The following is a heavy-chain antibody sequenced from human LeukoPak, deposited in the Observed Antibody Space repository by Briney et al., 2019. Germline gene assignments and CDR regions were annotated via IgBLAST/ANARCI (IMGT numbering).Heavy chain of an antibody. Sequence: GGSLRLSCAASGFTFSSYSMNWVRQAPGKGLEWVSSISSSSSYIYYADSVKGRFTISRDNAKNSLYLQMNSLRAEDTAVYYCAGRGSGIPQDDAFDIWGQGTMVTVSS. D-gene: IGHD2-2*02. CDR1: GFTFSSYS. J-gene: IGHJ3*02. CDR2: ISSSSSYI. CDR3: AGRGSGIPQDDAFDI. V-gene: IGHV3-21*01.